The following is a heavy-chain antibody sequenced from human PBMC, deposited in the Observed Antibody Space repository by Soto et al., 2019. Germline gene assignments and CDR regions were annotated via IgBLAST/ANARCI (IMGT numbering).Heavy chain of an antibody. J-gene: IGHJ6*03. CDR2: ISGRGGST. CDR3: AKDRYFDWLFSDRTRDNKAMDV. Sequence: EVQLLESGGGLVQPGGSLRLSCAASGFTFSSYAMSWVRQAPGKGLEWVSAISGRGGSTYYADSVKGRFTVSRDNSKNALYLQINSLRAEDTAVYYCAKDRYFDWLFSDRTRDNKAMDVWGKGTTVTVSS. CDR1: GFTFSSYA. V-gene: IGHV3-23*01. D-gene: IGHD3-9*01.